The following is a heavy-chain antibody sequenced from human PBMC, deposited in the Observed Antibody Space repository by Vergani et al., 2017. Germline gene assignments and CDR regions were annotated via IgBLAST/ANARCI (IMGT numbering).Heavy chain of an antibody. Sequence: QVQLVQSGAAVKKPGASVKVSCKASGYTFTGYFMHWVRQAPGQGLEWMGWINPYSGCTNYAQKFQGRVTMTRDTSINTAYMELSRLRSDDTAVYYCARDELGDCSSTSCHEVFDYWGQGTLVTVSS. CDR2: INPYSGCT. D-gene: IGHD2-2*01. J-gene: IGHJ4*02. CDR3: ARDELGDCSSTSCHEVFDY. CDR1: GYTFTGYF. V-gene: IGHV1-2*02.